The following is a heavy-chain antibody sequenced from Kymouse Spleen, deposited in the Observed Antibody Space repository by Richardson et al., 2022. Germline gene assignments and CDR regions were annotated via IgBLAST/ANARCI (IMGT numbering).Heavy chain of an antibody. CDR2: IKSKTDGGTT. D-gene: IGHD1-7*01. J-gene: IGHJ6*02. CDR1: GFTFSNAW. Sequence: EVQLVESGGGLVKPGGSLRLSCAASGFTFSNAWMSWVRQAPGKGLEWVGRIKSKTDGGTTDYAAPVKGRFTISRDDSKNTLYLQMNSLKTEDTAVYYCSVTGTRNYYYYGMDVWGQGTTVTVSS. CDR3: SVTGTRNYYYYGMDV. V-gene: IGHV3-15*01.